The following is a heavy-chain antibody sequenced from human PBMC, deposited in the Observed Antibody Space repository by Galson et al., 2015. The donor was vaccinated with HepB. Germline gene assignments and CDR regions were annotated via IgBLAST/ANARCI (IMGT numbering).Heavy chain of an antibody. CDR1: GLTFNNFA. D-gene: IGHD3-22*01. CDR3: AKGEPMILVLIVRYLGD. J-gene: IGHJ1*01. CDR2: ISGSGRTT. Sequence: SLRLSCAVSGLTFNNFAMTWVRQAPGKGLEWVSTISGSGRTTYYATSVKGRFTVSRDDSKNTLYLHMSSLRAEDTAVYYCAKGEPMILVLIVRYLGDWGQGTLVTVSS. V-gene: IGHV3-23*01.